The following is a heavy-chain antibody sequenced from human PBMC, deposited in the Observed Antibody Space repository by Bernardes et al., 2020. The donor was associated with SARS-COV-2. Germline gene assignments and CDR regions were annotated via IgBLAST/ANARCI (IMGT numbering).Heavy chain of an antibody. CDR1: GFTFSHYW. J-gene: IGHJ5*02. Sequence: GGSLRLSCAASGFTFSHYWMTWVRQAPGKGLEWVANIKQDGSEKYCVDSVKGRFTFSRDNAKDTLFLQMNSLRAEDTAIYYCARDVVGKDDLWGQGTLVTVSS. CDR3: ARDVVGKDDL. V-gene: IGHV3-7*01. D-gene: IGHD2-15*01. CDR2: IKQDGSEK.